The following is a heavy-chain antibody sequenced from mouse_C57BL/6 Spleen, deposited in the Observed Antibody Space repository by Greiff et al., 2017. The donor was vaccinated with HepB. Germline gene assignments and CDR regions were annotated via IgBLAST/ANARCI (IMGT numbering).Heavy chain of an antibody. CDR3: ARMGIYYDYDDFDY. CDR2: IHPNSGST. D-gene: IGHD2-4*01. J-gene: IGHJ2*01. Sequence: VKLQQPGAELVKPGASVKLSCKASGYTFTSYWMHWVKQRPGQGLEWIGMIHPNSGSTNYNEKFKSKATLTVDKSSSTAYMQLSSLTSEDSAVYYCARMGIYYDYDDFDYWGQGTTLTVSS. V-gene: IGHV1-64*01. CDR1: GYTFTSYW.